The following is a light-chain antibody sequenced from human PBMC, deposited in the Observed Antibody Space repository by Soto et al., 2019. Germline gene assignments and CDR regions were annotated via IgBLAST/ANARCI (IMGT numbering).Light chain of an antibody. CDR3: QHYNGYPIT. Sequence: DIQMTQSPSTLSASVGDRVTITCRASQSLSSWLAWYQQKPGKAPKLLIYKASSLESGDPSRFSGSGSGTDFTLTISSLQPDDFATYYCQHYNGYPITFGGGTKVEI. CDR1: QSLSSW. CDR2: KAS. J-gene: IGKJ4*01. V-gene: IGKV1-5*03.